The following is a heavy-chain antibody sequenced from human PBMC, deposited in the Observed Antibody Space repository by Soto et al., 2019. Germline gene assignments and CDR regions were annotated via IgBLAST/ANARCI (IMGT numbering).Heavy chain of an antibody. CDR2: ISYDGSNK. V-gene: IGHV3-30-3*02. J-gene: IGHJ4*02. Sequence: PGGSLRLSCAASGFTFSSYAMHWVRQAPGKGLEWVAVISYDGSNKYYADSVKGRFTISRDNSKNTLYLQMNSLRAEDTAVYYCAKNEPKAMVRGVINPWGQGTLVTVSS. CDR1: GFTFSSYA. CDR3: AKNEPKAMVRGVINP. D-gene: IGHD3-10*01.